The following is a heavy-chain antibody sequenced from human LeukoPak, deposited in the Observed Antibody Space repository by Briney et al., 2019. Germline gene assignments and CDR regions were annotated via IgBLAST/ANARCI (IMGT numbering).Heavy chain of an antibody. CDR3: ARDESWSNYYNFMDV. CDR2: ITSSGNTI. J-gene: IGHJ6*03. V-gene: IGHV3-48*04. D-gene: IGHD6-13*01. Sequence: GGSLRLSCAASGFTFSIHTMKWVRQAPGKGLEWVSYITSSGNTIYYADSVKGRFTISRDNAKNSLHLQINNLRAEDTAVYFCARDESWSNYYNFMDVWGKGTTVTVS. CDR1: GFTFSIHT.